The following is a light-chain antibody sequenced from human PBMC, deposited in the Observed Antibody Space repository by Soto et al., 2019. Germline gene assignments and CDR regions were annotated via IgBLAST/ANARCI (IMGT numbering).Light chain of an antibody. CDR1: QSISNW. Sequence: DIQMTQYHRTLVASVGGGDTSGCRASQSISNWLAWYQQKPGTAPKLLIYHASTLESGVPSRFSCSGPGTEFTLTLSSLQPEDFATYYCQHYSSNSGTFGPGTKVDIK. CDR3: QHYSSNSGT. J-gene: IGKJ1*01. V-gene: IGKV1-5*01. CDR2: HAS.